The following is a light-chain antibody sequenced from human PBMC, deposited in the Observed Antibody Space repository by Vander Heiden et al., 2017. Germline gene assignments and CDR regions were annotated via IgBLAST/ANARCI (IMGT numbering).Light chain of an antibody. CDR2: DAS. CDR1: QRISAD. Sequence: EIVLTQSPATLSSSLGDRATLPCSLSQRISADLAWNQQNPGRPPRLLIYDASNRATGIPARFSGSGSGTDFTLTTGNLEPEDFGVYYCQQRNSWPRTFGQGTKVEI. CDR3: QQRNSWPRT. V-gene: IGKV3-11*01. J-gene: IGKJ2*01.